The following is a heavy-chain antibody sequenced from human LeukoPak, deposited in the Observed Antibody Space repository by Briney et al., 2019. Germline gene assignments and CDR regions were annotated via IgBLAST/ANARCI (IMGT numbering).Heavy chain of an antibody. J-gene: IGHJ6*02. CDR3: AKIGAYCYYGMDV. D-gene: IGHD4/OR15-4a*01. CDR1: GFTFSYYA. V-gene: IGHV3-23*01. CDR2: VSSSGSST. Sequence: PGGSLRLSCAASGFTFSYYAMSWVRQAPGKGLEWVSVVSSSGSSTYYADSVEGRFTISSDNSKKTLYLQVSSMRDEDTAVYCCAKIGAYCYYGMDVWGQGTAVTVSS.